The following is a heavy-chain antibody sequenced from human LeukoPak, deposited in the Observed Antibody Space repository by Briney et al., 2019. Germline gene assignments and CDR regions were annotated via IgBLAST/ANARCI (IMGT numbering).Heavy chain of an antibody. CDR1: GFTFSSYG. CDR2: IRYDGSNK. J-gene: IGHJ4*02. Sequence: PGGSLRLSCAASGFTFSSYGMHWVRQAPGKGLEWVAFIRYDGSNKYSADSVKGRFTISRDNSKNTLNLQMNSLRAEDTAVYYCARNKEYSSGWYYFDYWGKGTLVTVSS. V-gene: IGHV3-30*02. D-gene: IGHD6-19*01. CDR3: ARNKEYSSGWYYFDY.